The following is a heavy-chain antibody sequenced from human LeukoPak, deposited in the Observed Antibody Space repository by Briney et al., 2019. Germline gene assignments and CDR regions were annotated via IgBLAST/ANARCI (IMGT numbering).Heavy chain of an antibody. Sequence: PSETLSLTCTVSGYSISSGYYWGWIRQPPGKGLEWIGSIYHSGSTYYNPSLKSRVTISVDTSKNQFSLKLSSVTAADTAVYYCARGADHYYDSSGYPKILDYWGQGTLVTVSS. J-gene: IGHJ4*02. CDR1: GYSISSGYY. D-gene: IGHD3-22*01. CDR3: ARGADHYYDSSGYPKILDY. CDR2: IYHSGST. V-gene: IGHV4-38-2*02.